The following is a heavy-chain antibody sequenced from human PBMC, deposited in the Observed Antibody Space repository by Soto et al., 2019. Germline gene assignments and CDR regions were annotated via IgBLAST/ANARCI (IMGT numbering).Heavy chain of an antibody. J-gene: IGHJ3*02. Sequence: ASVKVSCKASGYTFTSYGISWVRQAPGQGLEWMGWISAYNGNTNYAQELQGRVTMTTDTSTSTAYMELRSLRSDDTAVYYCVRGWGSYSNDAFAIWGQGTMVTV. D-gene: IGHD3-16*01. V-gene: IGHV1-18*01. CDR3: VRGWGSYSNDAFAI. CDR2: ISAYNGNT. CDR1: GYTFTSYG.